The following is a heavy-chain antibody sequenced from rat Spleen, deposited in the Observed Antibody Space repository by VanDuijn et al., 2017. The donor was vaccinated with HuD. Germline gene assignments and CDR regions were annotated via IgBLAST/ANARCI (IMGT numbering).Heavy chain of an antibody. J-gene: IGHJ2*01. CDR1: GFTFSNYG. V-gene: IGHV5S13*01. Sequence: EVQLAESGGGLVQPGRSLKLSCAASGFTFSNYGMAWVRQAPTKGLEWVASITTGGGTTYYVDSVKGRFTISRDNAKSTLYLQMDSLRSEDTATYYCARGWDYWGQGVMVTVSS. CDR2: ITTGGGTT. D-gene: IGHD1-12*02. CDR3: ARGWDY.